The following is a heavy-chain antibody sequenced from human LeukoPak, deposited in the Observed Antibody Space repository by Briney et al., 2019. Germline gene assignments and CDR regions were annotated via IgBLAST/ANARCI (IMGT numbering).Heavy chain of an antibody. V-gene: IGHV5-51*01. CDR3: ARSGFWSGYYGYYGMDV. CDR1: GYSFTSYW. CDR2: IYPGDSDT. Sequence: AESLKISCKGSGYSFTSYWIGWVRQMPGKGLEWMGIIYPGDSDTRYSPSFQGQVTISADKSISTAYLQWSSLKASDTAMYYCARSGFWSGYYGYYGMDVWGQGTTVTGSS. J-gene: IGHJ6*02. D-gene: IGHD3-3*01.